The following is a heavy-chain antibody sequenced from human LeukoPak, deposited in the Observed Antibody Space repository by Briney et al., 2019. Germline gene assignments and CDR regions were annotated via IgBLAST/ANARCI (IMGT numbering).Heavy chain of an antibody. CDR2: ISSSSSTI. V-gene: IGHV3-48*01. J-gene: IGHJ5*02. CDR3: ARDSGCGSTSCYTWEVGWFDP. D-gene: IGHD2-2*02. Sequence: PGGSLRLSCAASGFTFSSYSMNWVRQAPGKGLEWVSYISSSSSTIYYADSVKGRFTISRDNAKNSLYLQMNSLRAEDTAVYYCARDSGCGSTSCYTWEVGWFDPWGQGTLVTVSS. CDR1: GFTFSSYS.